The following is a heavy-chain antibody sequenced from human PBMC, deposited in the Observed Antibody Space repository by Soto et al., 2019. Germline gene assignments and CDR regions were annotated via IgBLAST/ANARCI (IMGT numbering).Heavy chain of an antibody. V-gene: IGHV1-69*01. CDR3: AAELGFGKLSVV. Sequence: QVQVVQSGVEVRRPGSSVKVSCKASGDTFKNCVIRWVRQAPGQGLEWMGGIIPLFGTTDFAQRFQGRLRITTDESTTTAYMELSTLRSEDTATYYCAAELGFGKLSVVWGQGTTVIVSS. J-gene: IGHJ6*02. CDR2: IIPLFGTT. CDR1: GDTFKNCV. D-gene: IGHD3-10*01.